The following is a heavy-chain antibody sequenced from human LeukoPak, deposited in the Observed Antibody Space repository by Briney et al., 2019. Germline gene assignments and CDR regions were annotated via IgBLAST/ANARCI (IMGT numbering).Heavy chain of an antibody. Sequence: GGSLRLSCAASGFTFSSYEMNWVRQAPGKGLEWVSYISSSGSTIYYADSVKGRFTISRDNAKNSLYLQMNSLRAEDTAVYYCARSGSSGWGNWFDPWGQGTLVTVSS. CDR3: ARSGSSGWGNWFDP. V-gene: IGHV3-48*03. J-gene: IGHJ5*02. D-gene: IGHD6-19*01. CDR2: ISSSGSTI. CDR1: GFTFSSYE.